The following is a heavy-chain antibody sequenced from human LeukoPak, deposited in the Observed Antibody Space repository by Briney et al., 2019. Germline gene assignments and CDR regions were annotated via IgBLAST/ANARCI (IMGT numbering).Heavy chain of an antibody. D-gene: IGHD3-10*01. J-gene: IGHJ4*02. CDR1: GYSFSSYW. CDR3: ARGFGYSDS. V-gene: IGHV5-51*01. CDR2: IHPDDSET. Sequence: GESLKISCKGSGYSFSSYWVGWVRQMPGKGLELIGIIHPDDSETRYSPSFQGQVTISADKSLSTAYLQWSSLKASDTALYYCARGFGYSDSWGQGTLVTVSS.